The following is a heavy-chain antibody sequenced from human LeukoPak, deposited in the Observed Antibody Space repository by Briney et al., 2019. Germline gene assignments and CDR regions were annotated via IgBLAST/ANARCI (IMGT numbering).Heavy chain of an antibody. V-gene: IGHV4-4*09. Sequence: SETLSLTCTVSGGSISGYYWSWIRQPPGKGLEWIGYIYTSGSTNYNPSLKSRVTISVDTSKNQFSLKLSSVTAADTAVYYCARTTYYYDSSGENTFDYWGQGTLDTVSS. CDR3: ARTTYYYDSSGENTFDY. CDR2: IYTSGST. CDR1: GGSISGYY. J-gene: IGHJ4*02. D-gene: IGHD3-22*01.